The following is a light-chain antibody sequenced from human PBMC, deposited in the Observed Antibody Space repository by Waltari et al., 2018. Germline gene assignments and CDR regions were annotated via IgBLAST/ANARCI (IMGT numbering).Light chain of an antibody. CDR3: QSTDRRGTSVV. V-gene: IGLV3-25*03. Sequence: SSELTQPPSVSVSPGQTARITPFGDAISHQSIYLYQQKPGQAPVLVIYKDTERACGIPDRFSGSNSGTTVTLTISGVQAEDEADFYCQSTDRRGTSVVFGGGTRLTVL. CDR2: KDT. CDR1: AISHQS. J-gene: IGLJ2*01.